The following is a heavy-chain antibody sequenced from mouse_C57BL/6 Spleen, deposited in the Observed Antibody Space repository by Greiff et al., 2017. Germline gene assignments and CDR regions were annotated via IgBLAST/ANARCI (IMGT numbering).Heavy chain of an antibody. CDR3: TSVVATDWYFDV. CDR1: GFNIKDYY. J-gene: IGHJ1*03. Sequence: EVQLQQSGAELVKPGASVKLSCTASGFNIKDYYMHWVKQRTEQGLEWIGRIDPEDGETKYAPKFQGKATITAYTSTNTAYLQLSSLTSEYTAVYYCTSVVATDWYFDVWGTGTTVTVSS. CDR2: IDPEDGET. D-gene: IGHD1-1*01. V-gene: IGHV14-2*01.